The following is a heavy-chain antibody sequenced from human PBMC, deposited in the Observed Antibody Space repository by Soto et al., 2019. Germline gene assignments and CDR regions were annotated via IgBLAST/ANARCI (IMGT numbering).Heavy chain of an antibody. V-gene: IGHV3-23*01. CDR2: ISGSGGST. J-gene: IGHJ4*02. D-gene: IGHD2-2*01. CDR3: AKSPKYCSSTSCHPL. Sequence: GSLRLSCAASGFTLSSYAMSWVLQAPGKGLEWVSAISGSGGSTYYADSVKGRFTISRDNSKNTLYLQMNSLRAEDTAVYYCAKSPKYCSSTSCHPLWGQGTLVTVSS. CDR1: GFTLSSYA.